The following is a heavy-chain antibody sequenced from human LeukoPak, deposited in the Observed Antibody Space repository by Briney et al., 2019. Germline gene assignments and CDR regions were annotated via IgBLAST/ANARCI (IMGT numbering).Heavy chain of an antibody. Sequence: GGSLRLSCAASGFTDSSNYMSWVRQAPGKGLEWVSVIYSGGSTYYADSVKGRFTISRDNSKNTVYLQMNSLRAEDTAVYYCATGIVGAPSFDYWGQGTLVTVPS. CDR3: ATGIVGAPSFDY. CDR2: IYSGGST. V-gene: IGHV3-53*01. J-gene: IGHJ4*02. CDR1: GFTDSSNY. D-gene: IGHD1-26*01.